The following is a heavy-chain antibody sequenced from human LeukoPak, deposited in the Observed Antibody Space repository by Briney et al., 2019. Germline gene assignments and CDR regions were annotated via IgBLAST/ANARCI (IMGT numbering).Heavy chain of an antibody. CDR1: GGSISSSSYY. Sequence: SETLSLTCTISGGSISSSSYYWGWIRQLPGKGLEWIGSIYYSGSTYYNPSLKSRVTISVNTSKNQFSLKLSSVTAADTAVYYCASFPTYLNSRFDPWGQGTLVTVSS. CDR2: IYYSGST. J-gene: IGHJ5*02. D-gene: IGHD2/OR15-2a*01. CDR3: ASFPTYLNSRFDP. V-gene: IGHV4-39*01.